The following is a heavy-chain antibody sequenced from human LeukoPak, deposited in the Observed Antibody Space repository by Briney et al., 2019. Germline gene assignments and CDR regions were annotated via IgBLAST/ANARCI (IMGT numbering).Heavy chain of an antibody. V-gene: IGHV4-39*07. CDR1: GGSISSSSYY. CDR3: ARDSSWYDY. D-gene: IGHD6-13*01. J-gene: IGHJ4*02. Sequence: PSETLSLTCTVSGGSISSSSYYWGWIRQPPGKGLEWTGSIYYSGSTYYNPSLKSRVTISVDTSKNQFSLKLSSVTAADTAVYYCARDSSWYDYWGQGTLVTVSS. CDR2: IYYSGST.